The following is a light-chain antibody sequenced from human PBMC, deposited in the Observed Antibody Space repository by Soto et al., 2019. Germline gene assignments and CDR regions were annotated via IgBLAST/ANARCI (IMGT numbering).Light chain of an antibody. CDR2: WAY. Sequence: DIVMTQSPDSLAVSLGERATINCESSQSVLYSSNNKNCLAWYQQKPGQPPKLLIYWAYIRESGVPDRFSGGGSGTDFTLTISGLQAEDVGVYYCQQYCVRPWTFGQGTKVEIK. CDR1: QSVLYSSNNKNC. CDR3: QQYCVRPWT. J-gene: IGKJ1*01. V-gene: IGKV4-1*01.